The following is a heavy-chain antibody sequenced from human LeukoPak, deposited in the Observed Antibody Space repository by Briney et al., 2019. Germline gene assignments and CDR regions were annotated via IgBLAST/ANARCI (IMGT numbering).Heavy chain of an antibody. Sequence: KPSETLSLTCTVSGGSIRSGSYYWTWIRQPAGKGLEWIGRIHTSGSTNYNPSLKSRVTISVDTSKNQFSLKLSSVTAADTAVYYCAIGQWGVGATRWGQGTLVTVSS. D-gene: IGHD1-26*01. CDR2: IHTSGST. J-gene: IGHJ4*02. V-gene: IGHV4-61*02. CDR1: GGSIRSGSYY. CDR3: AIGQWGVGATR.